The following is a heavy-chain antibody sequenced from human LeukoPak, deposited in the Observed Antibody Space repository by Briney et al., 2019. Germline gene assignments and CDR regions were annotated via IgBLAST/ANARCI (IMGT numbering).Heavy chain of an antibody. CDR2: ISAYNGNT. Sequence: GASVKVSCKASGYTFTSYGISWVRQAPGQGLEWMGWISAYNGNTNYAQKLQGRVTMTTDTSTSTAYMELRSLRSVDTAVYYCARAYYYDSSGYGFDYWGQGTLVTVSS. J-gene: IGHJ4*02. CDR1: GYTFTSYG. CDR3: ARAYYYDSSGYGFDY. V-gene: IGHV1-18*01. D-gene: IGHD3-22*01.